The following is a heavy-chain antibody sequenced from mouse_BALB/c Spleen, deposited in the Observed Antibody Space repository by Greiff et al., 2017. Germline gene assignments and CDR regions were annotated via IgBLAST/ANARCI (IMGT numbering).Heavy chain of an antibody. V-gene: IGHV3-6*02. J-gene: IGHJ4*01. CDR3: ARDLITTNAMDY. D-gene: IGHD2-4*01. CDR2: ISYDGSN. CDR1: GYSITSGYY. Sequence: EVKLMESGPGLVKPSQSLSLTCSVTGYSITSGYYWNWIRQFPGNKLEWMGYISYDGSNNYNPSLKNRISITRDTSKNQFFLKLNSVTTEDTATYYCARDLITTNAMDYWGQGTSVTVSS.